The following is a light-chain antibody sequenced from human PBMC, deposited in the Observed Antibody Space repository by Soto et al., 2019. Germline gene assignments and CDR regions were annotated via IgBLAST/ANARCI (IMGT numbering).Light chain of an antibody. CDR3: QQYNNWPPIT. J-gene: IGKJ5*01. Sequence: EIVLTQSPGTLSLSPGERATLSCRASQSVSSTYLAWYQQNPGQAPRLLIYGASTRATGLPARFSGSGSGTEFTLTISSLQSEDFAVYYCQQYNNWPPITFGQGTRVEIK. CDR2: GAS. V-gene: IGKV3-15*01. CDR1: QSVSSTY.